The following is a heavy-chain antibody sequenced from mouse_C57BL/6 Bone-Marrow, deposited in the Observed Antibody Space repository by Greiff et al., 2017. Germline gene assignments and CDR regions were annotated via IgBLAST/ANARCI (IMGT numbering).Heavy chain of an antibody. V-gene: IGHV1-81*01. CDR3: ARAGFVY. Sequence: VKLMESGAELASPGASVKLSCKASGYTFTSYGISWVKQRTGQGLEWIGEIYPRSGNTYYNEKFKGKATLTADKSSSTAYMELRSLTSEDSAVYLCARAGFVYWGQGTLVTVSA. CDR1: GYTFTSYG. J-gene: IGHJ3*01. CDR2: IYPRSGNT.